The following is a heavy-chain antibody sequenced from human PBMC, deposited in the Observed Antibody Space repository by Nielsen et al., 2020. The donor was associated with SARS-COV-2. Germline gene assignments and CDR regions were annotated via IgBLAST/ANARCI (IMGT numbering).Heavy chain of an antibody. Sequence: ASVKVSCKASGYTFTSFGISWVRQAPGQGLEWMGWISGYNGDTNYAQKFQGRVTLTTDTSTSTAYMELSSLKFEDTAVYFCARRAGGWFDPWGQGTLVTFSS. CDR2: ISGYNGDT. J-gene: IGHJ5*02. CDR3: ARRAGGWFDP. CDR1: GYTFTSFG. V-gene: IGHV1-18*01.